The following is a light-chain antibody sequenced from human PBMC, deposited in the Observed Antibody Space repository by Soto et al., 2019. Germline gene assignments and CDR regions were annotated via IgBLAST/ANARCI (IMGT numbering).Light chain of an antibody. J-gene: IGKJ3*01. Sequence: DIQLTQSPSFLSASVGDRVTITCRASQGISTFLAWYQQRPGKAPKLLIYAASTLQSGVPSRFSGSGSGTEFTHTIRRLQPEDFATYYCQQVISYPPGFGPGTKVDIK. CDR1: QGISTF. V-gene: IGKV1-9*01. CDR2: AAS. CDR3: QQVISYPPG.